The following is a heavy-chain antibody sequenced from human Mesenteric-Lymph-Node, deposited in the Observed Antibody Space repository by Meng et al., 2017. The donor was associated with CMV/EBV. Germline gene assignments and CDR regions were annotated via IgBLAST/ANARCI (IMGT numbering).Heavy chain of an antibody. CDR1: GYTFTGYY. J-gene: IGHJ6*02. V-gene: IGHV1-2*02. CDR3: ARDRGVVVPAAMFVYYYYGMDV. D-gene: IGHD2-2*01. Sequence: ASVKVSCKASGYTFTGYYMHWVRRAPGQGLEWMGWINPNSGGTNYAQKFQGRVTMTRDTSISTAYMELSRLRSDDTAVYYCARDRGVVVPAAMFVYYYYGMDVWGQGTTVTVSS. CDR2: INPNSGGT.